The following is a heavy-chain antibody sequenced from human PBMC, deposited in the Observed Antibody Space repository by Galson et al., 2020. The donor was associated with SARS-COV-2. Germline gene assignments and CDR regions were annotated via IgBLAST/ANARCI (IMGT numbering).Heavy chain of an antibody. CDR1: GFTFSNYW. CDR3: ARETQSAFDL. J-gene: IGHJ3*01. Sequence: GGSLRLSCAASGFTFSNYWMYWVRQAPGKGLVWVSRINTDGSSTHYADSVKGRFTISRDNAKNTLYLQMNSLRAEDTAVYYCARETQSAFDLWAQGTTLPVFS. V-gene: IGHV3-74*01. CDR2: INTDGSST.